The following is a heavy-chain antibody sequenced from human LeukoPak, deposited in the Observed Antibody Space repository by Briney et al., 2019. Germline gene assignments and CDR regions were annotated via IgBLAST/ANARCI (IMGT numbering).Heavy chain of an antibody. CDR1: GSTFSSYW. CDR3: ARETLGYCSGGSCRLSWTPILDY. J-gene: IGHJ4*02. CDR2: IKQDGSEK. V-gene: IGHV3-7*01. Sequence: GGSLRLSCAASGSTFSSYWMSWVRQAPGKGLEWVANIKQDGSEKYYVDSVKGRFTISRDNAKNSLYLQMNSLRAEDTAVYYCARETLGYCSGGSCRLSWTPILDYWGQGTLVTVSS. D-gene: IGHD2-15*01.